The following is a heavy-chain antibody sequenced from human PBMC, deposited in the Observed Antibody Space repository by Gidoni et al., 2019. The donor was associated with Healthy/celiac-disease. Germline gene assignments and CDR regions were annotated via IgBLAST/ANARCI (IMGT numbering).Heavy chain of an antibody. J-gene: IGHJ4*02. Sequence: QVQLVQSGAEVKKPGASVKVSCKASGYTFTSYGIGWVRQAPEQGCAWMGWISAYNGNTNYAQKLQGRVTMTTDTSTSTAYRKLRSLRSDDTAVYYCARAPPKYYGSGSYLGYWGQGTLVTVSS. CDR1: GYTFTSYG. D-gene: IGHD3-10*01. CDR3: ARAPPKYYGSGSYLGY. V-gene: IGHV1-18*01. CDR2: ISAYNGNT.